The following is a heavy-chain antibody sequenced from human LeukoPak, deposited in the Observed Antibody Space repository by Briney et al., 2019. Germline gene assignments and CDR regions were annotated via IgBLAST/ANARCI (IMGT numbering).Heavy chain of an antibody. CDR1: GGSISSGDYY. CDR3: ARDLLYCSSTSCHNNWFDP. Sequence: SQTLSLTCTVSGGSISSGDYYWSWIRPPPGKGLEWIGYIYYSGSTYYNPSLKSRVTISVDTSKNQFSLKLSSVTAADTAVYYCARDLLYCSSTSCHNNWFDPWGQGTLVTVSS. V-gene: IGHV4-30-4*08. J-gene: IGHJ5*02. CDR2: IYYSGST. D-gene: IGHD2-2*01.